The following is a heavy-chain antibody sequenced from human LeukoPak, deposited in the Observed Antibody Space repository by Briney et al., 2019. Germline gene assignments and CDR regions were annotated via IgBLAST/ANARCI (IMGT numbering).Heavy chain of an antibody. CDR2: IKSKTDGGTT. CDR1: GFTFSNAW. J-gene: IGHJ4*02. Sequence: GGSLRLSCAAYGFTFSNAWMSWVRQAPGKGLEWVGRIKSKTDGGTTDYAAPVKGRFTISRDDSKNTLYLQMNSLKTEDTAVYYCTTDLESDYYDSSGYYYEYYFDYWGQGTLVTVSS. V-gene: IGHV3-15*01. D-gene: IGHD3-22*01. CDR3: TTDLESDYYDSSGYYYEYYFDY.